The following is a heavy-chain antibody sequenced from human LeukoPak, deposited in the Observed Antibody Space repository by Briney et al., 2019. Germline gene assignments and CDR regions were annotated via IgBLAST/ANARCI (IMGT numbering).Heavy chain of an antibody. Sequence: SETLSLTCTVYDESSSAHYWGWIRQSPGKGLEWIGEINHSGTTNYNPSLKSRVTISVDTSKNQVTLKLTSVTVADTAVYYCARHDRSYYPDYWGQGTLVTVSS. D-gene: IGHD1-26*01. CDR3: ARHDRSYYPDY. V-gene: IGHV4-34*01. J-gene: IGHJ4*02. CDR2: INHSGTT. CDR1: DESSSAHY.